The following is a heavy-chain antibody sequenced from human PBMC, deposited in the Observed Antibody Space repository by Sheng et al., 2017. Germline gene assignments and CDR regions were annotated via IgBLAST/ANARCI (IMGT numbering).Heavy chain of an antibody. J-gene: IGHJ6*03. CDR2: IIPILGIA. CDR1: GGTFSSYA. CDR3: ARVRPAQAFDYYYMDV. D-gene: IGHD2-2*01. V-gene: IGHV1-69*04. Sequence: QVQLVQSGAEVKKPGSSVKVSCKASGGTFSSYAISWVRQAPGQGLEWMGGIIPILGIANYAQKFQGRVTITADKSTSTAYMELSSLRSEDTAVYYCARVRPAQAFDYYYMDVWGKGTTVTVSS.